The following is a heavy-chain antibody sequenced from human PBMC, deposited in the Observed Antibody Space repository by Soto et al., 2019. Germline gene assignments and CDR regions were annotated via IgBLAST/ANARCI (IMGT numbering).Heavy chain of an antibody. CDR2: IKFDGSEK. CDR3: VKDGGYCSSSTCYSPRNHYFDS. CDR1: GFTFSDYW. J-gene: IGHJ4*02. Sequence: GGSLRLSCEASGFTFSDYWMIWVRQAPGKGPEWVANIKFDGSEKQYVDSVRGRFTISRDNSRNSLFLQMNSPRAGDTAVYYCVKDGGYCSSSTCYSPRNHYFDSWGQGTLVTVSS. D-gene: IGHD2-2*01. V-gene: IGHV3-7*03.